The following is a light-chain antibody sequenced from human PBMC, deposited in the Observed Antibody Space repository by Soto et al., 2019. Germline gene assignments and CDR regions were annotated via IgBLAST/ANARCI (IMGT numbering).Light chain of an antibody. V-gene: IGKV3-15*01. CDR3: QQYYSTPLT. CDR1: QSVSSN. J-gene: IGKJ4*01. CDR2: GAS. Sequence: EIVMTPSPATLSVSPGERAILSCRASQSVSSNLAWYQQKPGQAPRLLIYGASTRATGIPARFSGSGSGTEFTLTISSPQAEDVAVYYCQQYYSTPLTFGGGTKVDIK.